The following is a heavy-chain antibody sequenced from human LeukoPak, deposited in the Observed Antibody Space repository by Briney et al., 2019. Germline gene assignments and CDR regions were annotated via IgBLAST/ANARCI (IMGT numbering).Heavy chain of an antibody. D-gene: IGHD4-23*01. CDR3: ARDGDYGGNRYFDY. CDR1: GYTFTTYA. Sequence: ASVKVSCKTSGYTFTTYAIHWVRQAPGQRLEWMGLINADDGNTRYSQRFQGRVTITRDTSANTAYMELSSLRFEDTAVYYCARDGDYGGNRYFDYWGQGTLVTVSS. J-gene: IGHJ4*02. CDR2: INADDGNT. V-gene: IGHV1-3*01.